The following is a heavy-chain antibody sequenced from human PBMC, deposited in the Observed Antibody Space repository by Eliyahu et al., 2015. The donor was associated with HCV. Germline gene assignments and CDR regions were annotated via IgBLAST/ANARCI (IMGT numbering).Heavy chain of an antibody. CDR1: GFTFXSYA. J-gene: IGHJ3*02. CDR2: VSGSGSST. V-gene: IGHV3-23*01. D-gene: IGHD3-22*01. Sequence: EVQLLESGGGLVQPGGSQRLSCAASGFTFXSYAMXWVRQAPGKGXEWVSSVSGSGSSTYYADSVKGRFTISRDNSQNTLYLQMNSLRAEDTAVYYCAKRGYYDSSQAFDIWGQGTMVTVSS. CDR3: AKRGYYDSSQAFDI.